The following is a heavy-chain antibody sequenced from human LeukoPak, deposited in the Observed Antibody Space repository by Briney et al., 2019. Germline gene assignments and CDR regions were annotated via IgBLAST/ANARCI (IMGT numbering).Heavy chain of an antibody. CDR3: ARDGIVGSLLGDYFDY. CDR1: GFTFSSYA. V-gene: IGHV3-30-3*01. Sequence: GGSLRLSCAASGFTFSSYAMHWVRQAPGKGLEWVAVISYDGSNKYYADSVKGRFTISRGNSKNTLYLQMNSLRAEDTAVYYCARDGIVGSLLGDYFDYWGQGTLVTVSS. D-gene: IGHD1-26*01. CDR2: ISYDGSNK. J-gene: IGHJ4*02.